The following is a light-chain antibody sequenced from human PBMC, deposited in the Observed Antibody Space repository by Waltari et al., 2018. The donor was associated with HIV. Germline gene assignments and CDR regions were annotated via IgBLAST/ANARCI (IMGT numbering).Light chain of an antibody. V-gene: IGLV2-14*01. CDR1: SSAVGDSNS. J-gene: IGLJ2*01. Sequence: QSALTQPASVSGSPGQSTTISCTGTSSAVGDSNSVSWYPQYPGKAPKFMIYEVSNRHSGCSNRFCGSRSGNTASLSISGLQSEDEANYYCSSYSTSSPVVFGGGTKLTVL. CDR2: EVS. CDR3: SSYSTSSPVV.